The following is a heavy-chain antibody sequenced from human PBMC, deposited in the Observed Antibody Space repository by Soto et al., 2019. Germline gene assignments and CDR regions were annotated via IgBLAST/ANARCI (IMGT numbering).Heavy chain of an antibody. J-gene: IGHJ4*02. D-gene: IGHD3-22*01. V-gene: IGHV5-10-1*01. CDR2: IDPSDSQT. CDR3: ARQIYDSDTGPNFQYYFDS. Sequence: PGESLKISCKGSGYSFDGYWITLVRQKPGKGLEWMGRIDPSDSQTYYSPSFRGHVTISVTKSITTVFLQWSSLRASDTAMYYCARQIYDSDTGPNFQYYFDSWGQGTPVTVSS. CDR1: GYSFDGYW.